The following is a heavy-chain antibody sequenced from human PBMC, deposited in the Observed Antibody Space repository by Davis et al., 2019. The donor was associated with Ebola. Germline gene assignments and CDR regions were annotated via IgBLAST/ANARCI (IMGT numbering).Heavy chain of an antibody. CDR1: GFTFDDYA. D-gene: IGHD3-10*01. Sequence: PGGSLRLSCAASGFTFDDYAMHWVRHAPGKGLEWVSLISWDGGSTYYADSVKGRFTISRDNAKNTLYLQMNSLRAEDTAVYYCARGGSGSWVPNYYYYGMDVWGKGTTVTVSS. CDR2: ISWDGGST. V-gene: IGHV3-43D*03. CDR3: ARGGSGSWVPNYYYYGMDV. J-gene: IGHJ6*04.